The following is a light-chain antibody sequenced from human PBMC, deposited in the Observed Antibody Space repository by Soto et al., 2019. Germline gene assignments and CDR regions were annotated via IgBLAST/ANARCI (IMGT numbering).Light chain of an antibody. CDR1: QGISSA. J-gene: IGKJ4*01. Sequence: AIQLTQSPSSLSASVGDRVTITCRASQGISSALAWYQQKPGKAPKLLIYDASSLESGVPSRFSGSGSGTDFPLTISSLQPEDFATYYCQQFNSYPLLTFGGGTKVQI. V-gene: IGKV1-13*02. CDR2: DAS. CDR3: QQFNSYPLLT.